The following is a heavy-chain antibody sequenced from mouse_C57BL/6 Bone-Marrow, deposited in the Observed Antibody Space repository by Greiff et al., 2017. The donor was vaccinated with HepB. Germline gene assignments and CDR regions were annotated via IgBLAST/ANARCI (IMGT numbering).Heavy chain of an antibody. CDR2: ISSGGDYI. CDR1: GFTFSSYA. CDR3: TRGPGSYFDV. Sequence: EVNVVESGEGLVKPGGSLKLSCAASGFTFSSYAMSWVRQTPEKRLEWVAYISSGGDYIYYADTVKGRFTISRDNARNTLYLQMSSLKSEDTAMYYCTRGPGSYFDVWGTGTTVTVSS. V-gene: IGHV5-9-1*02. J-gene: IGHJ1*03.